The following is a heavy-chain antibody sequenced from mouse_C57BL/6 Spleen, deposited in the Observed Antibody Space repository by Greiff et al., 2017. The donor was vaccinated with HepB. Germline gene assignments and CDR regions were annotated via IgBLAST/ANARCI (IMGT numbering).Heavy chain of an antibody. CDR1: GYSFTSYY. Sequence: VMLVESGPELVKPGASVKISCKASGYSFTSYYIHWVKQRPGQGLEWIGWIYPGSGNTKYNEKFKGKATLTADTSSSTAYMQLSSLTSEDSAVYYCAREAAQATAPAWFAYWGQGTLVTVSA. J-gene: IGHJ3*01. V-gene: IGHV1-66*01. D-gene: IGHD3-2*02. CDR2: IYPGSGNT. CDR3: AREAAQATAPAWFAY.